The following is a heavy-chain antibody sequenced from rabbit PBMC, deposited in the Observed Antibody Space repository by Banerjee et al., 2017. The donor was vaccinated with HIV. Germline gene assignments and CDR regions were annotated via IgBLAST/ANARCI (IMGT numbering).Heavy chain of an antibody. J-gene: IGHJ4*01. V-gene: IGHV1S43*01. CDR3: ARPPYAYYTGDAYASFNL. D-gene: IGHD6-1*01. CDR2: IYTSTNST. Sequence: QEQLEESGGGLVQPEGSLTLTCTASGFSFNNKNVMCWVRQAPGKGLELIACIYTSTNSTWYANWVNGRFTISSSTSLNSVDLKMTSLTAADTATYFCARPPYAYYTGDAYASFNLWGPGTLVTVS. CDR1: GFSFNNKNV.